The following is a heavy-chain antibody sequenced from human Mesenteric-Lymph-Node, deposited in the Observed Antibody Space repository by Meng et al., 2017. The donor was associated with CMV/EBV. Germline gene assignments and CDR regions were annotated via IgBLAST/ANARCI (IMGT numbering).Heavy chain of an antibody. CDR2: ISYDGSNK. J-gene: IGHJ4*02. Sequence: FNSIGIQWVRQDPGKGLEWVAVISYDGSNKFYEDSVKGRFTISRDNSKDTLYLQMSSLRAEDTAVYYCTKGAIYGGTSDLPVPYFDYWGQGALVTVSS. CDR1: FNSIG. V-gene: IGHV3-30*18. CDR3: TKGAIYGGTSDLPVPYFDY. D-gene: IGHD4-23*01.